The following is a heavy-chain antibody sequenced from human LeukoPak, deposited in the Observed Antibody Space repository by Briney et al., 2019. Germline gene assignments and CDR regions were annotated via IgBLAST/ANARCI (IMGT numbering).Heavy chain of an antibody. CDR1: GFTFSSYS. CDR2: ITSSGNYI. CDR3: ARVGPVQLERRGAFDI. Sequence: GGSLRLSCAASGFTFSSYSMNWVSQAPGKGLEWVSSITSSGNYIYYTDSVKGRFTISRDNAKTSLYLQMNSLRAEDTAVYYCARVGPVQLERRGAFDIWGQGTMVTVSS. V-gene: IGHV3-21*01. D-gene: IGHD1-1*01. J-gene: IGHJ3*02.